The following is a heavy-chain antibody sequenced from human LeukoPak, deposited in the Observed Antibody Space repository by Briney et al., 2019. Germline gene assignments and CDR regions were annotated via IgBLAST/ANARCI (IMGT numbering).Heavy chain of an antibody. CDR2: ISGSGGLT. Sequence: GGSLRLSCAASGFPFNSYVMTWVRQAPGKGLEWVSVISGSGGLTYHADSVKGRFTVSRDNSKNTLYLQMNSLRAEDTAVYSCAKGYYHYIWGSYRSDAFDIWGQGTMVTVSS. CDR3: AKGYYHYIWGSYRSDAFDI. V-gene: IGHV3-23*01. D-gene: IGHD3-16*02. CDR1: GFPFNSYV. J-gene: IGHJ3*02.